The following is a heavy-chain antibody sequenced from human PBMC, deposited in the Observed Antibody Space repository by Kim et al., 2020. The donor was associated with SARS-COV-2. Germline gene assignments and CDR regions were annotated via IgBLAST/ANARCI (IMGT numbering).Heavy chain of an antibody. CDR3: ARDGTTYGMDV. Sequence: TSYSPALQSRATISIDTSKKQFSLKLSSVTAADTAVYYCARDGTTYGMDVWGQGTTVTVSS. V-gene: IGHV4-30-2*05. CDR2: T. J-gene: IGHJ6*02. D-gene: IGHD1-7*01.